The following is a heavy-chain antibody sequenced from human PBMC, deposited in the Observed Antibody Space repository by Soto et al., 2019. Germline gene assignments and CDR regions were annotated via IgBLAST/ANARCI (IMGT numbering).Heavy chain of an antibody. CDR2: IYPGDSYT. V-gene: IGHV5-51*01. Sequence: GESLKIYCKGSGYSFTSYWNGWVRHMPGKDLEWMGIIYPGDSYTRYSPSFQGQVTISADKSISTAYLQWGSLRASDTAMYYCARSGNRAQNFDYWGQGTLVTVSS. CDR3: ARSGNRAQNFDY. D-gene: IGHD3-10*01. CDR1: GYSFTSYW. J-gene: IGHJ4*02.